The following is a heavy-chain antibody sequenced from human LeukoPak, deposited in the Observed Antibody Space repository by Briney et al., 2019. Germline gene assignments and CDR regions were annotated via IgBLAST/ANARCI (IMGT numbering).Heavy chain of an antibody. Sequence: GGSLRLSCAASGFTFSSYAMSWVRQAPGKGLEWVSVIYSSGSTYYADSVKGRFTITRDNSKNTLHLQMNTLRAEDTAVYYCASRIATAGSVDYWGQGTLVTVSS. V-gene: IGHV3-23*05. J-gene: IGHJ4*02. D-gene: IGHD6-13*01. CDR1: GFTFSSYA. CDR2: IYSSGST. CDR3: ASRIATAGSVDY.